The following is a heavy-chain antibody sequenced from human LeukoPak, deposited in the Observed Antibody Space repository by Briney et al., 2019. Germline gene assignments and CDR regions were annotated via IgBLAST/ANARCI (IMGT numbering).Heavy chain of an antibody. CDR1: GFTFSSHS. J-gene: IGHJ4*02. Sequence: GGSLRLSCAASGFTFSSHSMNWVRQAPGKGLEWVSYISSSSSTIYYADSVKGRFTISRDNAKNSLYLQMNSLRAEDTAVYYCARGPSTKYCSSTSCMFADYWGQGTLVTVSS. CDR2: ISSSSSTI. D-gene: IGHD2-2*01. V-gene: IGHV3-48*01. CDR3: ARGPSTKYCSSTSCMFADY.